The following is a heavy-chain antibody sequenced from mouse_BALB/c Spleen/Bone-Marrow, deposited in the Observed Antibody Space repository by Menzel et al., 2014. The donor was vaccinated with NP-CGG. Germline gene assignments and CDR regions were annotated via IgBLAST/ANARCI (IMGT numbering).Heavy chain of an antibody. J-gene: IGHJ3*01. CDR2: IYPSTGYT. V-gene: IGHV1-7*01. CDR1: GYTFXSYW. Sequence: SGAELAKPGASVKMSCKASGYTFXSYWMHWVKQRPGQGLEWIGYIYPSTGYTEHNQKFKDKAIMTADKSSSTAYMQLSSLTSEDSAVYYCARDDYAYWGQGTLVTVSA. D-gene: IGHD2-4*01. CDR3: ARDDYAY.